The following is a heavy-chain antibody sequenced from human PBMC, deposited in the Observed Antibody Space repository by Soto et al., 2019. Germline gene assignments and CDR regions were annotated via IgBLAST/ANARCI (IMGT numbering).Heavy chain of an antibody. D-gene: IGHD3-16*02. Sequence: HPVGSLRLSCVASGFTFSSFAMTWVRQAPWKGLEWVSTLSGSGGDTYYADSVNGRFTISRDKSKNTLYLQMDRLRVEDTAVYYCAKRGGYDYVWKSYRPDYWGQGTLVTVSS. CDR3: AKRGGYDYVWKSYRPDY. CDR2: LSGSGGDT. V-gene: IGHV3-23*01. J-gene: IGHJ4*02. CDR1: GFTFSSFA.